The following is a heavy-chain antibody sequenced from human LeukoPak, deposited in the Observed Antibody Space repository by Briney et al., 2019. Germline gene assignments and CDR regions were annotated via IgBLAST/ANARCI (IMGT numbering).Heavy chain of an antibody. Sequence: PGGSLRLSCAASGFTFSSYGMHWVRQAPGKGLEWVAFIRYDGSNKYYADSVKGRFTISRDNSKNTLYLQMNSLRAEDTAAYYCAKDTGYSYGFDYWGQGTLVTVSS. CDR2: IRYDGSNK. D-gene: IGHD5-18*01. CDR1: GFTFSSYG. V-gene: IGHV3-30*02. J-gene: IGHJ4*02. CDR3: AKDTGYSYGFDY.